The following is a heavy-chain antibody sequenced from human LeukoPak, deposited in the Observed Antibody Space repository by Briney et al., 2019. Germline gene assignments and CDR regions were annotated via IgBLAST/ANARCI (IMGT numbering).Heavy chain of an antibody. CDR3: ARTYLTSFDP. CDR2: IYTSGST. Sequence: SETLSLTCTVSGGSISSGSYYWSWIRQPAGKGLEWIGRIYTSGSTNYNPSLKSRVTISVDTSKNQFSLKLSSVTAADTAVYYCARTYLTSFDPWGQGTLVTVSS. V-gene: IGHV4-61*02. D-gene: IGHD3-9*01. J-gene: IGHJ5*02. CDR1: GGSISSGSYY.